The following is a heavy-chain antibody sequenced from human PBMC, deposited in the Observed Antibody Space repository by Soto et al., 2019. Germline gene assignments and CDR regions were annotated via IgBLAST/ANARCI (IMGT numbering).Heavy chain of an antibody. CDR3: ATLLGSHHHYYFGIDV. CDR2: IYYSGVT. Sequence: QMQLQESGPELVKPSQTLSLICTVSGYSMTSGGYYWSWIRHLPGKGLEWIGYIYYSGVTQFNPSLKSRVPMSVDTSKTQFSLRLSSVTAADTAVYYCATLLGSHHHYYFGIDVWGQGTTVTVSS. V-gene: IGHV4-31*03. J-gene: IGHJ6*02. D-gene: IGHD2-8*02. CDR1: GYSMTSGGYY.